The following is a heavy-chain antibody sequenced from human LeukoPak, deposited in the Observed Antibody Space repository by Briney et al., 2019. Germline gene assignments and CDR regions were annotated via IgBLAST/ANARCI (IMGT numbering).Heavy chain of an antibody. V-gene: IGHV4-39*07. CDR2: IYYSGST. Sequence: PSETLSLTCTVSGGSISSSSYYWGWIRQPPGKGLEWIGSIYYSGSTYYNPSLKSRVTISVDTSKNQFSLKLSSVTAADTAVYYCARDKGYDSSGYPDGWFDPWGQGTLVTVSS. CDR3: ARDKGYDSSGYPDGWFDP. D-gene: IGHD3-22*01. J-gene: IGHJ5*02. CDR1: GGSISSSSYY.